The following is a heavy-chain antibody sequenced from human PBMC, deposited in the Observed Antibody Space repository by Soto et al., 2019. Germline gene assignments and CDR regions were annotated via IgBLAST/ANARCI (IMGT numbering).Heavy chain of an antibody. CDR2: IHDIGST. CDR1: VASVSSGNSY. J-gene: IGHJ4*02. V-gene: IGHV4-61*01. CDR3: ARDSIAFFDY. Sequence: SETLSLAGTVSVASVSSGNSYWNWIRQPPGKGLEWIGYIHDIGSTNYNPSLKSRVTISGGTSKHQFSLKLTSVTAADTALYYCARDSIAFFDYWGQGTLVTVSS. D-gene: IGHD2-15*01.